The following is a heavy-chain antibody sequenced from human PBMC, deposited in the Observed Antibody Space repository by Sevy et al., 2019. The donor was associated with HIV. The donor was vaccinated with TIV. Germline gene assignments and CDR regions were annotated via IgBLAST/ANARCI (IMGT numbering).Heavy chain of an antibody. CDR2: ISWNSGSI. D-gene: IGHD2-2*01. J-gene: IGHJ6*02. CDR1: GFTFDDYA. CDR3: AKDIVVVPAAIYYYYGMDV. V-gene: IGHV3-9*01. Sequence: GGSLRLSCAATGFTFDDYAMHWVRQAPGKGLEWVSGISWNSGSIGYADSVKGRFTISRDNAKNSLYLQMNSLRAEDTALYYCAKDIVVVPAAIYYYYGMDVWGQGTTVTVSS.